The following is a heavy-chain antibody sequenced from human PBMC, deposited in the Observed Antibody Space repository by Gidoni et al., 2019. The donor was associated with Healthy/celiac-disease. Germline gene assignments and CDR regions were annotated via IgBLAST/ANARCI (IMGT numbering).Heavy chain of an antibody. V-gene: IGHV3-49*04. J-gene: IGHJ3*02. D-gene: IGHD5-12*01. CDR3: TREPIVATIWGDAFDI. Sequence: EVQLVESGGGLVQPGRSLRLSCTASGFTFGDYAMSWVRQAPGKGLEWVGFIRSKAYGGTTEYAASVKGRFTISRDDSKSIAYLQMNSLKTEDTAVYYCTREPIVATIWGDAFDIWGQGTMVTVSS. CDR1: GFTFGDYA. CDR2: IRSKAYGGTT.